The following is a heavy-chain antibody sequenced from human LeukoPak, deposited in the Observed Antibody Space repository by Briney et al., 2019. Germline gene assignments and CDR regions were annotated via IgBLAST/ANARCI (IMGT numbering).Heavy chain of an antibody. D-gene: IGHD6-13*01. J-gene: IGHJ5*02. V-gene: IGHV1-46*01. CDR1: GYTFTSYY. Sequence: GASVKVSCKASGYTFTSYYMHWVRQAPGQGLKWMGIINPSGGSTSYAQKFQGRVTMTRDMSTSTVYMELSSLRSEDTAVYYCARGSSSWYSWFDPWGQGTLVTVSS. CDR3: ARGSSSWYSWFDP. CDR2: INPSGGST.